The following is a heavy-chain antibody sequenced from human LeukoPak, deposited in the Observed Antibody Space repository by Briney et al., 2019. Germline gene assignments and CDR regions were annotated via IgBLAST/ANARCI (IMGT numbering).Heavy chain of an antibody. J-gene: IGHJ5*02. Sequence: GASVKVSCKASGYTFTSYGISWVRQAPGQGLEWMGWISAYNGNTNYAQKLQGRVTMPTDTSTRTAYMELRSLRSDDTAVYYCARDGFLSILPGVAAASNWFDPWGQATLVTVSS. CDR2: ISAYNGNT. V-gene: IGHV1-18*01. CDR3: ARDGFLSILPGVAAASNWFDP. CDR1: GYTFTSYG. D-gene: IGHD6-13*01.